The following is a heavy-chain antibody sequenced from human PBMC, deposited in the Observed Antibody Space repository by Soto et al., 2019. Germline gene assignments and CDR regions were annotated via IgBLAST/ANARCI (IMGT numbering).Heavy chain of an antibody. D-gene: IGHD6-19*01. J-gene: IGHJ6*02. V-gene: IGHV2-26*01. CDR1: GFSLGNGGMG. CDR2: IFPTYEK. Sequence: QVTLKESGPVLVKTTETLTLTCAVSGFSLGNGGMGFTWVRQTPGGALEGLAHIFPTYEKSYSTTLKNRLVISKDTSRGQVVLTVTNVNPLDTATYYCARIFGAGWSGGFRYYGMDVWGHGIAVTVSS. CDR3: ARIFGAGWSGGFRYYGMDV.